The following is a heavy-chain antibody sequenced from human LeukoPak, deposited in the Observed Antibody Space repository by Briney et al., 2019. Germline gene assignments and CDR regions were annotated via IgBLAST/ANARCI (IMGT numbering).Heavy chain of an antibody. CDR1: GFTFSSYA. J-gene: IGHJ4*02. CDR2: ISYDGSNK. D-gene: IGHD1-26*01. Sequence: PGGSLRLSCADSGFTFSSYAMHWVRQAPGKGLEWVAVISYDGSNKYYADSVKGRFTISRDNSKNTLYLQMNSLRAEDTAVYYCARDRGSYDEDYYFDYWGQGTLVTVSS. V-gene: IGHV3-30*01. CDR3: ARDRGSYDEDYYFDY.